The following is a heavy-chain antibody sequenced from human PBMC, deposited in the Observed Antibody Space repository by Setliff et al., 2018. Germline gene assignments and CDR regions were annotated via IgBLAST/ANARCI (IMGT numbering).Heavy chain of an antibody. CDR2: INHSGST. V-gene: IGHV4-34*01. Sequence: SETLSLTCAVYGGSFSGYYWSWIRQPPGKGLEWIGEINHSGSTNYNPSLKSRVTISVDTSKNQFSLKLSSVTAADTAVYYCARGITSGGYWGQSFFYLDVWGRGTTVTVSS. CDR3: ARGITSGGYWGQSFFYLDV. D-gene: IGHD3-22*01. CDR1: GGSFSGYY. J-gene: IGHJ6*03.